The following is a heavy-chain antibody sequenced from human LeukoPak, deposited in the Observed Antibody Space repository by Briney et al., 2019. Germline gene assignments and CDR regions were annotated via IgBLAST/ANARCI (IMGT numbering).Heavy chain of an antibody. V-gene: IGHV4-4*07. J-gene: IGHJ4*02. Sequence: SETLSLTCTVSGGSISSYYWSWIRQPAGKGLEWIGRIYTSGSTNYNPSLKSRVTMSVDTSKNQFSLKLSSVTAADTAVYYRALTPVWGSYRYYFDYWGQGTLVTVSS. CDR3: ALTPVWGSYRYYFDY. D-gene: IGHD3-16*02. CDR2: IYTSGST. CDR1: GGSISSYY.